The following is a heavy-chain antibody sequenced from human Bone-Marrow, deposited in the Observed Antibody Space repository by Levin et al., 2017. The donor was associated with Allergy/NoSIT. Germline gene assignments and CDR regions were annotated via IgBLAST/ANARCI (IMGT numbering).Heavy chain of an antibody. V-gene: IGHV4-30-4*01. CDR1: DASISNADYF. J-gene: IGHJ4*02. D-gene: IGHD3-22*01. CDR3: ARVEMREDYYDSSGPYYSDF. CDR2: ISGSEKT. Sequence: SETLSLTCSVSDASISNADYFWSWIRQPPGKGLEWIGYISGSEKTYYNPSLKDRVTMSVDTSENQFSLKVASVAAADTAVYYCARVEMREDYYDSSGPYYSDFWGPGILVTVYS.